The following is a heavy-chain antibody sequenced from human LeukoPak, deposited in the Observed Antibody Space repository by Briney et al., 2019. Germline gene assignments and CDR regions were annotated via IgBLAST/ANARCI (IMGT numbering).Heavy chain of an antibody. Sequence: PGGTLRLPHAASGFNFQTYAFHWVRHAPAKGLEGVSGISWNSDGIAYADSLKRRYTISRDNAHNSLPLQMNSLTAEHTASYYCLRSGGYDARRYALQIWGPGTMVTVSS. CDR3: LRSGGYDARRYALQI. V-gene: IGHV3-9*01. CDR1: GFNFQTYA. D-gene: IGHD5-12*01. J-gene: IGHJ3*02. CDR2: ISWNSDGI.